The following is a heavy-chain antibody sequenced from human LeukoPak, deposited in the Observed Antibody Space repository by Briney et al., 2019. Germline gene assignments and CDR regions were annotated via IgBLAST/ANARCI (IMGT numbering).Heavy chain of an antibody. CDR3: AKGVRITMVRGAFDI. CDR1: GFTFSSYE. V-gene: IGHV3-48*03. CDR2: ISSSGSTI. D-gene: IGHD3-10*01. J-gene: IGHJ3*02. Sequence: GGSLRLSCAASGFTFSSYEMNWVRQAPGKGLEWVSYISSSGSTIYYADSVKGRFTISRDNAKKSLYLQMNSLRAEDTALYYCAKGVRITMVRGAFDIWGQGTMVTVSS.